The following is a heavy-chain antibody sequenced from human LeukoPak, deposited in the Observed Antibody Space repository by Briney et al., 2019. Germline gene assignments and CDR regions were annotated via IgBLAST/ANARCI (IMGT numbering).Heavy chain of an antibody. D-gene: IGHD1-1*01. CDR3: ARSTGTSTYYFDY. V-gene: IGHV3-21*01. Sequence: GGSLRLSCAASGFTFSSYSMNWVRQAPGKGLEWVSSISSSSSYIYYADSVKGRFTISRDNAKNSLYLQMNSLRAEDTAVYYCARSTGTSTYYFDYWGQGTLVTVSS. J-gene: IGHJ4*02. CDR2: ISSSSSYI. CDR1: GFTFSSYS.